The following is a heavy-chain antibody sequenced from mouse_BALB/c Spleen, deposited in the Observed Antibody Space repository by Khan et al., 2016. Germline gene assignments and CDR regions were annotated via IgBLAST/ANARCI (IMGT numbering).Heavy chain of an antibody. Sequence: QVQLQQPAAELARPGASVKMSCKASGYTFTSYTMHWVKQRPGQGLEWIGYINPSSGYTEYNQKFKDKTTLTADKSSSTAYMQLSSLTSEDSAVYYCARRSTAYYFDYWGQGTTLTVSS. CDR2: INPSSGYT. J-gene: IGHJ2*01. CDR3: ARRSTAYYFDY. V-gene: IGHV1-4*02. CDR1: GYTFTSYT.